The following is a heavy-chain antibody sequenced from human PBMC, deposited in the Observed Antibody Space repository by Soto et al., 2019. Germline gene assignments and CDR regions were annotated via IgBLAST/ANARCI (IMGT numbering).Heavy chain of an antibody. V-gene: IGHV5-51*01. D-gene: IGHD3-22*01. CDR1: GYSFTSYW. CDR3: AKYYYDSSGYRRAFDI. CDR2: IYPGDSDT. Sequence: PGESLKISCKGSGYSFTSYWIGWVRQMPGKGLEWMGVIYPGDSDTRYSPSFQGQVTISADKSISTAYLQWSSLKASDTAMYYCAKYYYDSSGYRRAFDIWGQGTMVTVSS. J-gene: IGHJ3*02.